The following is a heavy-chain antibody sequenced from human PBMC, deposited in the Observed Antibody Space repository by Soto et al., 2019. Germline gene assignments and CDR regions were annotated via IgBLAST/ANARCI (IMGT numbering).Heavy chain of an antibody. J-gene: IGHJ6*02. D-gene: IGHD3-3*01. Sequence: GGSLRLSCAASGWTFGTYSMNWVRQAPGKGLEWIAYINSDSDNIMYADSVKGRFTISRDNAKNSLFLQMNSLTDEDTAVYYCARLYYDYVWGQGTTVTV. CDR3: ARLYYDYV. CDR1: GWTFGTYS. V-gene: IGHV3-48*02. CDR2: INSDSDNI.